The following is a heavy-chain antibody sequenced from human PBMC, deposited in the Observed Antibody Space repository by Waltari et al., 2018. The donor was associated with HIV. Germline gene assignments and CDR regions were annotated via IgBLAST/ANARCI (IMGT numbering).Heavy chain of an antibody. CDR1: GFTFSTYA. D-gene: IGHD2-21*02. Sequence: EVQLLESGGGLIQPGGSLRLSCAASGFTFSTYAMSWVRQGPGKGLEWVSVISGDGSTYYADSVKGRFIISRDNSKSTVYLQMNDLRAEDTALYYCAKIVVVAGTSADFWGQGVVVTVSS. CDR2: ISGDGST. V-gene: IGHV3-23*01. CDR3: AKIVVVAGTSADF. J-gene: IGHJ4*02.